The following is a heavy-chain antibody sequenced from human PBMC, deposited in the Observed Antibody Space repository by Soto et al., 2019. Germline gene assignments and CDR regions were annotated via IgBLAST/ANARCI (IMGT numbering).Heavy chain of an antibody. V-gene: IGHV5-10-1*01. J-gene: IGHJ4*02. Sequence: GESLKISCEGSGYSFTSYWITWVRQKPGKGLEWMGRIDPSDSQTYYSPSFRGHVTISVTKCITTVFLQWSSLRASDTAMYYCARQIYDSDTGPNFQYYFDSWGQGTPVTVSS. CDR3: ARQIYDSDTGPNFQYYFDS. D-gene: IGHD3-22*01. CDR2: IDPSDSQT. CDR1: GYSFTSYW.